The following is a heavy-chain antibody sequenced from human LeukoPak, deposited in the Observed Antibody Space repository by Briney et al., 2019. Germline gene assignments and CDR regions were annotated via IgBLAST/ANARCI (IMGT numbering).Heavy chain of an antibody. Sequence: PSETLSLTCTVSGYSISSGYYWGWIRQPPGKGLEWIGSIYQSGRTYYNPSLKSRVTISVDTSKNQFSLKLSSVTAADTAVYYCAREHSSGNSPSPFDYWGQGTLVTVSS. CDR3: AREHSSGNSPSPFDY. J-gene: IGHJ4*02. V-gene: IGHV4-38-2*02. CDR1: GYSISSGYY. D-gene: IGHD4-23*01. CDR2: IYQSGRT.